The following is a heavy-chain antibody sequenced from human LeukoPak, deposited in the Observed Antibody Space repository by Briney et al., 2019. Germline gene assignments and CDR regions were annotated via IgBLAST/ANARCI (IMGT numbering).Heavy chain of an antibody. CDR3: ATETTGDAFDI. Sequence: GGSLRLSCAASGLTFSYAWMSWVRQAPGKGLKWVGRIKSKTDGRTTDYAAPVKGRFAISRDDSKSTLYLQMNSLKTEDTAMYYCATETTGDAFDIWGQGTMVAVSS. J-gene: IGHJ3*02. V-gene: IGHV3-15*01. D-gene: IGHD4-17*01. CDR2: IKSKTDGRTT. CDR1: GLTFSYAW.